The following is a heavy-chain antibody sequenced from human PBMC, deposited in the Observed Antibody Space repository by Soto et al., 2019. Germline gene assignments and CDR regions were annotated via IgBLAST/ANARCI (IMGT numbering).Heavy chain of an antibody. V-gene: IGHV3-23*01. J-gene: IGHJ2*01. CDR3: AKDKGIYGDKLLRRLWYFDL. Sequence: EVQLLESGGGLVQPGGSLRLSCAASGFTFSSYAMSWVRQAPGKGLEWVSAISGSGGSTYYADSVKGRFTISRDNSKNTLYLQMNSLRAEDTAVYYCAKDKGIYGDKLLRRLWYFDLWGRGTLVTVSS. D-gene: IGHD4-17*01. CDR1: GFTFSSYA. CDR2: ISGSGGST.